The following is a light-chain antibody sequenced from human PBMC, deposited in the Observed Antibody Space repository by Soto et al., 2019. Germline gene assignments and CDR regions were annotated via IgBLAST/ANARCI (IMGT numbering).Light chain of an antibody. CDR2: DAS. V-gene: IGKV1-33*01. CDR1: QDISNY. CDR3: QQYDNLPPT. J-gene: IGKJ2*01. Sequence: DIQMTQSPSSLSASVGDRVTITCQASQDISNYLNWYQQKPGKAPKLLIYDASNLETGVPSRFSGSGSGTDFTFTISSPQPEDIATYYCQQYDNLPPTLGQGTKLEIK.